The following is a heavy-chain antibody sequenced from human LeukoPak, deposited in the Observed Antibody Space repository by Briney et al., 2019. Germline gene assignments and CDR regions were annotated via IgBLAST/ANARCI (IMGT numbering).Heavy chain of an antibody. V-gene: IGHV4-59*08. J-gene: IGHJ4*02. D-gene: IGHD3-10*01. CDR3: ARHEKLGQFEY. CDR2: VYYSGSA. CDR1: SXSISSYY. Sequence: PSETLSLTCTVSSXSISSYYWRWIRQPPGKGQEWIGYVYYSGSAKYNPSLKSRVTISVDPSKNQFSLKLSSVTAADTAVYYCARHEKLGQFEYWGQGTLVTVSS.